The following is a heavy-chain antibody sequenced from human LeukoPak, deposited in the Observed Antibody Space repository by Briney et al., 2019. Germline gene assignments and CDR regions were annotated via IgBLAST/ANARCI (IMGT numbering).Heavy chain of an antibody. V-gene: IGHV3-23*01. Sequence: GVSLRLSCAASGFTFGSYAMSWVRQAPGKGLEWVSTINGGGVNTHYADSVGGRFTISRDNSKNTVFLQMNSLRAEDTAVYYCAKDLYSNYGPADYWGQGNLVTVSS. J-gene: IGHJ4*02. CDR1: GFTFGSYA. CDR3: AKDLYSNYGPADY. D-gene: IGHD4-11*01. CDR2: INGGGVNT.